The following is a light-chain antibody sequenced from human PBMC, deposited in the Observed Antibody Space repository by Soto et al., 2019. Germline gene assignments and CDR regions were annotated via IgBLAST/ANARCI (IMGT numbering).Light chain of an antibody. Sequence: QSVLTQSPSDSASLGAWVKLTCTLSSGHSSYAIAWHQQQPEKGPRYLMKLSSDGSHSKGDGIPDRFSGSSSGAERYLTISSLQSEDEADYYCQTWDTGARVVFGGGTKLTVL. CDR1: SGHSSYA. CDR2: LSSDGSH. CDR3: QTWDTGARVV. J-gene: IGLJ2*01. V-gene: IGLV4-69*01.